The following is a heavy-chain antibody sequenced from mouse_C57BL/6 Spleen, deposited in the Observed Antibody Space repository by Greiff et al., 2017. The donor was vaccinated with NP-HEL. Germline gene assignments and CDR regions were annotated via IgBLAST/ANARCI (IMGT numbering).Heavy chain of an antibody. J-gene: IGHJ1*03. D-gene: IGHD1-1*01. CDR3: ARHYGSSDWYFEV. V-gene: IGHV1-55*01. CDR1: GYTFTSYW. CDR2: IYPGSGST. Sequence: QVQLQQPGAELVKPGASVKMSCKASGYTFTSYWITWVKQRPGQGLEWIGDIYPGSGSTNYNEKFTSKSTLTVDTSSSTAYMQLSSLTSEDSAVYYCARHYGSSDWYFEVWGTGTTVTVSS.